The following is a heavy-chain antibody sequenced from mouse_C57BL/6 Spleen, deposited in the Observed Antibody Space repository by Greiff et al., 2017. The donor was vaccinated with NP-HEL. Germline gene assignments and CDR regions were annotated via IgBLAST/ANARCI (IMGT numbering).Heavy chain of an antibody. V-gene: IGHV1-53*01. Sequence: VQLKQPGTELVKPGASVKLSCKASGYTFTSYWMHWVKQRPGQGLEWIGNINPSNGGTNYNEKFKSKATLTVDKSSSTAYMQLSSLTSEDSAVYYCAREGYYSNGYFDVWGTGTTVTVSS. CDR3: AREGYYSNGYFDV. D-gene: IGHD2-5*01. CDR1: GYTFTSYW. CDR2: INPSNGGT. J-gene: IGHJ1*03.